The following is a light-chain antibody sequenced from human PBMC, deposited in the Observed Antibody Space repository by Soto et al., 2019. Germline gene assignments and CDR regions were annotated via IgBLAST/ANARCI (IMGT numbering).Light chain of an antibody. Sequence: IVLTQSTGTLSLSPGERATLSCRASQSVSSSYLAWYQQKPGQAPRLLIYGASSRATGIPVRFSGSGSETEFTLTISRLEPEDFAVYYCQQYGSSPPLTFGGGTKVDIK. V-gene: IGKV3-20*01. CDR3: QQYGSSPPLT. CDR1: QSVSSSY. CDR2: GAS. J-gene: IGKJ4*01.